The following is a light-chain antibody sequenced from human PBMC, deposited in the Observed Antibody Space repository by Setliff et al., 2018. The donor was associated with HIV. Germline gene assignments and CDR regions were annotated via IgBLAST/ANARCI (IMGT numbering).Light chain of an antibody. CDR2: NVD. Sequence: QSALTQPRSVSGSPGQSVTISCTGTSSDVGGYNYVSWYQQHPGKAPKVMIYNVDKRPSGVSNRFSGSKSGNTASLTISGLQTEDEADYYCSSYSINNLYVFATGTKV. J-gene: IGLJ1*01. CDR1: SSDVGGYNY. CDR3: SSYSINNLYV. V-gene: IGLV2-11*01.